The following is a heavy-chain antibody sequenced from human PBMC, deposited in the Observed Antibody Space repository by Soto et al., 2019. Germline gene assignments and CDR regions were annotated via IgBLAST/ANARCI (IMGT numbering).Heavy chain of an antibody. CDR1: GFTFSSYG. Sequence: GGSLRLSCAASGFTFSSYGMSWVRQAPGKGLEWVSSISNSGSEIFYAASVKGRFTISRDSSKNTLYLEMSSLRPEDTAVYYCTTDVAGYCSSTTCNTPQNWVDPWGQGTLVTV. CDR2: ISNSGSEI. D-gene: IGHD2-2*01. V-gene: IGHV3-23*01. CDR3: TTDVAGYCSSTTCNTPQNWVDP. J-gene: IGHJ5*02.